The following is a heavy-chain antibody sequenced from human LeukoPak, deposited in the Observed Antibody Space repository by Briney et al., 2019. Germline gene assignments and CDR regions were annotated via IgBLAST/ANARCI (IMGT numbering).Heavy chain of an antibody. Sequence: GGSLRLSCAASGFTFSSYAMSWVRQAPGKGLEWVSAISGSGGSTYYVDSVKGRFTISRDNSKNTLYLQMNSLRAEDTAVYYCARDYRRSSGSLYYFDYWGQGTLVTVSS. J-gene: IGHJ4*02. V-gene: IGHV3-23*01. CDR3: ARDYRRSSGSLYYFDY. CDR2: ISGSGGST. CDR1: GFTFSSYA. D-gene: IGHD3-22*01.